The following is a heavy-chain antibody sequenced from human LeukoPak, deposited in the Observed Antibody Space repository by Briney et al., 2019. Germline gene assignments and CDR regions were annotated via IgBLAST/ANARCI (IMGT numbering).Heavy chain of an antibody. Sequence: GGSLRLSCAASGFTFSSYAMHWVRQAPGKGLEWVAVISYDGSNKYYADSVKGRFTISRDNSKNTLYLQMNSLRAEDTAVYYCARDERIVDTAMATAYFDYWGQGTLVTVSS. D-gene: IGHD5-18*01. CDR3: ARDERIVDTAMATAYFDY. CDR1: GFTFSSYA. V-gene: IGHV3-30-3*01. CDR2: ISYDGSNK. J-gene: IGHJ4*02.